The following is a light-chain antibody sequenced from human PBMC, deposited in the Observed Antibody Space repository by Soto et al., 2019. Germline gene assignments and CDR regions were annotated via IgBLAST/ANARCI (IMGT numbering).Light chain of an antibody. CDR2: EVS. CDR3: SSCTSSSTLVV. V-gene: IGLV2-14*01. Sequence: QSALTQPASVSGSPGQSITISCTGTSSDVGGYNYVSWYQQHPAKAPKLLIYEVSDRPSGVSNRFSGSKSGNTASLTISGLQAEDEADYYCSSCTSSSTLVVFGGGTKVTVL. CDR1: SSDVGGYNY. J-gene: IGLJ2*01.